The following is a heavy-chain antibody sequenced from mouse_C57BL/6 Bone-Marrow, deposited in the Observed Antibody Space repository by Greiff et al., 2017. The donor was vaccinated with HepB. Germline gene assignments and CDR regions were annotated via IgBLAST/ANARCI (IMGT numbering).Heavy chain of an antibody. CDR3: IAYYYGTPFAY. CDR1: GFNIKDDY. Sequence: VQLKESGAELVRPGASVKLSCTASGFNIKDDYMHWVKQRPEQGLEWIGWIDPENGDTEYASKFQGKATITADTSSNTAYLQLSSLNSEDTAVYYCIAYYYGTPFAYWGQGTLVTVSA. J-gene: IGHJ3*01. CDR2: IDPENGDT. V-gene: IGHV14-4*01. D-gene: IGHD1-1*01.